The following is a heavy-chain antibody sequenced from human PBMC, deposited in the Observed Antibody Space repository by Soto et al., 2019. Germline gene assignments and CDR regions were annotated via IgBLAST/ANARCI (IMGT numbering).Heavy chain of an antibody. CDR3: ARHMMSKASIFGVVIPIADNWFDP. CDR2: IYYSGST. Sequence: QLQLQESGPGLVKPSETLSLTCTVSGGSISSSSYYWGWIRQPPGKGLEWIGSIYYSGSTYYNPSLKSRVTISVDTSKNQFSLKLSSVTAADTAVYYCARHMMSKASIFGVVIPIADNWFDPWGQGTLVTVSS. J-gene: IGHJ5*02. D-gene: IGHD3-3*01. CDR1: GGSISSSSYY. V-gene: IGHV4-39*01.